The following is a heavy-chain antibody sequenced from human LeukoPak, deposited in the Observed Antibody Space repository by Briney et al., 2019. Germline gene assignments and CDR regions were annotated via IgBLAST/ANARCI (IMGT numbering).Heavy chain of an antibody. V-gene: IGHV3-49*03. D-gene: IGHD2-15*01. CDR3: ARLIVVVVAASSYFDS. CDR1: RFTFGEDA. J-gene: IGHJ4*02. CDR2: IRTKTNGATA. Sequence: PGGSLRLSCTASRFTFGEDAMSWFRQAPGKGLEWLGFIRTKTNGATAEYAASVKGRFSISRDDSKSIAYLQMNSLKTEDTAVYYCARLIVVVVAASSYFDSWGQGTRVTVSS.